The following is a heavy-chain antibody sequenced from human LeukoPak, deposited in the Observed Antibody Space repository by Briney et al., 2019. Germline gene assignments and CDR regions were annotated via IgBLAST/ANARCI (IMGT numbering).Heavy chain of an antibody. CDR1: GYSISSGYY. V-gene: IGHV4-38-2*02. Sequence: SETLSLTCTVSGYSISSGYYWGWIRQPPGKGLEWIGSIYHSGSTYYNPSLKSRVTISVDTSKNQFSLKLSSVTAADTAVYYCASRGGTYYDFWSGYYAYEGDYWGQGTLVTVSS. J-gene: IGHJ4*02. D-gene: IGHD3-3*01. CDR3: ASRGGTYYDFWSGYYAYEGDY. CDR2: IYHSGST.